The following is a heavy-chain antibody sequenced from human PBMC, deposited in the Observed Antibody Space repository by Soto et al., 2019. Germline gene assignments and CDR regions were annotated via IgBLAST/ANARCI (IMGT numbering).Heavy chain of an antibody. J-gene: IGHJ4*02. V-gene: IGHV4-61*05. CDR2: IYYSGST. Sequence: SETLSLTCTVSGGSISSTSYYWGWIRQPPGKGLEWIGYIYYSGSTNYNPSLKSRVTISVDTSKNQFSLKVSSVTAADTAVYYCARRYVRYFDYWGQGTLVTVSS. D-gene: IGHD5-12*01. CDR3: ARRYVRYFDY. CDR1: GGSISSTSYY.